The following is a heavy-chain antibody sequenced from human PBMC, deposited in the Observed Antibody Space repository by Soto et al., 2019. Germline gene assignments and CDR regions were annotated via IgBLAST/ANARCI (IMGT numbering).Heavy chain of an antibody. J-gene: IGHJ3*02. D-gene: IGHD3-9*01. CDR1: GFTFSSYG. Sequence: HPGGSLRLSCAASGFTFSSYGMHWVRQAPGKGPEWVSVISGSGDSTYYADSVKGRFTISRDNAKNSLYLQMNSLRAEDTAVYYCAGHYDILTGYYSAAFDIWGQGTMVTVSS. CDR3: AGHYDILTGYYSAAFDI. CDR2: ISGSGDST. V-gene: IGHV3-23*01.